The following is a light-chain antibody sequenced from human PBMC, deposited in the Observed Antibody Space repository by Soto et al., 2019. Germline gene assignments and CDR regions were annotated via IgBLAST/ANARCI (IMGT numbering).Light chain of an antibody. CDR3: QLSNSHSPAT. Sequence: DIQMTQSPSTLSASVGDRVTITCRASRSIGDWLAWYQQKPGKAPKLMIYDASTLISGVPSRFSGRGYGTEFTLPISSLQPDDFATYYCQLSNSHSPATFGQGTVVEIK. CDR1: RSIGDW. CDR2: DAS. J-gene: IGKJ1*01. V-gene: IGKV1-5*01.